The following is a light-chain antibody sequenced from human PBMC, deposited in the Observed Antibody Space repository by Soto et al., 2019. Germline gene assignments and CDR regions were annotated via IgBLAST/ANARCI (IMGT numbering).Light chain of an antibody. CDR1: QSIGNS. J-gene: IGKJ1*01. Sequence: EIVLTQSPATVSLSPGDRATLSCRASQSIGNSLAWYQQKAGQAPRLLIYDASSRASGIPARFSGSGSGTDFTITISSIEHEDFAVYFCQQGTFGQGTKVDIK. CDR3: QQGT. V-gene: IGKV3-11*01. CDR2: DAS.